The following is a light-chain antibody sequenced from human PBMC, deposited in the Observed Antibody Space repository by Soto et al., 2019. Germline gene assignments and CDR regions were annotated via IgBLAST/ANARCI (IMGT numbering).Light chain of an antibody. CDR2: EGS. Sequence: QSVLTQPASVSGSPGQSITISCTGTSSDVGSYNLVSWYQHHPGKAPKLMIYEGSKRPSGVSNRFSGSKSGNTASLTISGLQAEDEADYFCRSYAGSNTFVFGTGTKATVL. CDR1: SSDVGSYNL. CDR3: RSYAGSNTFV. J-gene: IGLJ1*01. V-gene: IGLV2-23*01.